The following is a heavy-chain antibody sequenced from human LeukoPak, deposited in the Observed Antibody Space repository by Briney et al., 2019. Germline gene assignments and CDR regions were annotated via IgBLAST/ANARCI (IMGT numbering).Heavy chain of an antibody. CDR1: GFTFSNFG. CDR3: AKGFYMCDY. Sequence: PERSLRLSCAASGFTFSNFGMQWVRQAPGKGPEWVAVISYDGRNQYYADSVRGRFTISRDNSKSTLYLQMNSLRAEDTAVYYCAKGFYMCDYWGQGTLVTASS. J-gene: IGHJ4*02. V-gene: IGHV3-30*18. CDR2: ISYDGRNQ.